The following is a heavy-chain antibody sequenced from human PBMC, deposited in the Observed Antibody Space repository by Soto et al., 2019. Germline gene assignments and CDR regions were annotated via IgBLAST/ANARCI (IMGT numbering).Heavy chain of an antibody. V-gene: IGHV1-2*04. CDR1: GYTFTGYY. CDR3: ARDRLISNGDYARNYYYYYGMDV. CDR2: INPNSGGT. J-gene: IGHJ6*02. D-gene: IGHD4-17*01. Sequence: GASVKVSCKASGYTFTGYYMHWVRQAPGQGLEWMGWINPNSGGTNYAQKFQGWVTMTRDTSISTAYMELSRLRSDDTAVYYCARDRLISNGDYARNYYYYYGMDVWGQGTTVTVS.